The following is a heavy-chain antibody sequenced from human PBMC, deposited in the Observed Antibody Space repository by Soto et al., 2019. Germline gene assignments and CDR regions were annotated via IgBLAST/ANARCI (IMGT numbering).Heavy chain of an antibody. J-gene: IGHJ6*02. V-gene: IGHV3-23*01. CDR1: GFTFSNYA. D-gene: IGHD4-4*01. CDR2: ISGSGGST. Sequence: EVQLLESGGGLVQPGGSLRLSCAASGFTFSNYAMTWVRQAPGKGLEWVSAISGSGGSTYYADSVKGRFTTSRDNSRNTLFLHMNTLRAEDMAVHYCAKDPLTGTTFHYYYGMDVWVHGTTVTVSS. CDR3: AKDPLTGTTFHYYYGMDV.